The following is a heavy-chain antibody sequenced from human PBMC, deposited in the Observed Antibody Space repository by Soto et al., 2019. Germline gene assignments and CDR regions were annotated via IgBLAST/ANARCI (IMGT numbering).Heavy chain of an antibody. D-gene: IGHD1-26*01. CDR2: IYYSGST. CDR3: ARGMGAAYYYYYYGMDV. V-gene: IGHV4-59*01. Sequence: SETLSLTSTVSGGSISSYSWSWIRQPPGKGLEWIGYIYYSGSTNYNPSLKSRVTISVDTSKNQFSLKLSSVTAADTAVYYCARGMGAAYYYYYYGMDVWGQGTTVTVSS. CDR1: GGSISSYS. J-gene: IGHJ6*02.